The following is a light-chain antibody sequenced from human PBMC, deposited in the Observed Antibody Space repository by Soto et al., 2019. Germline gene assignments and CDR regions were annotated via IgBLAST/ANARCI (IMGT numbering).Light chain of an antibody. V-gene: IGKV3-20*01. Sequence: EIVLTQSPGTLSLSPGKRVTLCCRASQSVSSSNVAWYQQKSGQAPRLLIYGASSRATGIPDRFSGSGSGTDFTLTISRLEPEDFAVYYCQQYGSSPTFGQGTKVDI. J-gene: IGKJ1*01. CDR1: QSVSSSN. CDR2: GAS. CDR3: QQYGSSPT.